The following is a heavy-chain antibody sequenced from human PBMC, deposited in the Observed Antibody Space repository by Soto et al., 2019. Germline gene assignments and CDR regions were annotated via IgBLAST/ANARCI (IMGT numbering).Heavy chain of an antibody. CDR2: MSGSGGST. CDR1: GFTFSNYA. V-gene: IGHV3-23*01. J-gene: IGHJ4*02. D-gene: IGHD3-3*01. CDR3: GKEPNYDFWSVCRSFDS. Sequence: DVQLLESGGGLVQPGGSLRLSCTASGFTFSNYAMSWVRQAPGKGLGWVSSMSGSGGSTYYADSVKGLFTISRDNSKKTLVLHTSSLRAENTAFYYFGKEPNYDFWSVCRSFDSGARDPWSTSPQ.